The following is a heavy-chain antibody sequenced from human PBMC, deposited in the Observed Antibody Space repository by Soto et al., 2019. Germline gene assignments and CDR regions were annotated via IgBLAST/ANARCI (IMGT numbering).Heavy chain of an antibody. V-gene: IGHV1-69*13. D-gene: IGHD3-10*01. CDR3: AWSVAGSYPPKYYYGD. CDR2: IIPIFGTA. Sequence: ASVKVSCKASGGTFSSYAISWVRQAPGQGLEWMGGIIPIFGTANYAQKFQGRVTITADESTSTAYMELSSLRSEDTAVYYCAWSVAGSYPPKYYYGDWSEGTVVTLGS. CDR1: GGTFSSYA. J-gene: IGHJ4*02.